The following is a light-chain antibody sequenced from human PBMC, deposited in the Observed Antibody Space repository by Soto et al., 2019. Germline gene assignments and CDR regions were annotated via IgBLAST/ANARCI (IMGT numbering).Light chain of an antibody. CDR3: QQYGSSPFT. CDR1: QSVSNNY. V-gene: IGKV3-20*01. CDR2: GAS. Sequence: DIVFSQSPGTVSLSPGERATLTCRASQSVSNNYLAWYQQKPGQAPRLLIYGASNRATGIPDRFSGSGSGTDFTLAISRLEPEDFALYYCQQYGSSPFTFGGGTKVDIK. J-gene: IGKJ4*01.